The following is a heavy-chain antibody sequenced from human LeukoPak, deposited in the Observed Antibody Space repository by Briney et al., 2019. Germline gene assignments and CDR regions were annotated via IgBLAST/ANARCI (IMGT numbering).Heavy chain of an antibody. Sequence: AGGSLRLSCAASGFTFSSYAMSWVRQAPGKGLEWVSVISGSGGSAYYADSVKGRFTISRDNSKNTLYLQMNSLRAEDTAVYYCAKLSYGGNSQGGFDIWGQGTMVTVSS. CDR1: GFTFSSYA. D-gene: IGHD4-23*01. J-gene: IGHJ3*02. CDR2: ISGSGGSA. V-gene: IGHV3-23*01. CDR3: AKLSYGGNSQGGFDI.